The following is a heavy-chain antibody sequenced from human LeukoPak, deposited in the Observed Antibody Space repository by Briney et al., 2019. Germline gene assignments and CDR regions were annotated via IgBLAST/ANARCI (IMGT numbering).Heavy chain of an antibody. J-gene: IGHJ4*02. Sequence: PSETLSLTCTVSGGSISSSSYYWGWIRQPPGKGLEWIGSIYYSGSTYYNPSLKSRVTISVDTSKNQFSLKLSSVTAADTAVYYCACIQLWPTNLEYWGQGTLVTVSS. CDR2: IYYSGST. V-gene: IGHV4-39*07. D-gene: IGHD5-18*01. CDR3: ACIQLWPTNLEY. CDR1: GGSISSSSYY.